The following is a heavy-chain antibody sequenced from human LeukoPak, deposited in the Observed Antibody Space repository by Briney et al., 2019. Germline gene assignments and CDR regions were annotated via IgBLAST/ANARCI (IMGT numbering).Heavy chain of an antibody. CDR3: ARVSGRAHDY. CDR1: GGSISSGGYS. V-gene: IGHV4-30-2*01. CDR2: IYHSGST. J-gene: IGHJ4*02. Sequence: PSETLSLTCAVSGGSISSGGYSWIWIRQPPGKGLEWIGYIYHSGSTYYNPSLKSRVTISVDRSKNQFSLKLSSVTAEDTAVYYCARVSGRAHDYWGQGTLVTVSS.